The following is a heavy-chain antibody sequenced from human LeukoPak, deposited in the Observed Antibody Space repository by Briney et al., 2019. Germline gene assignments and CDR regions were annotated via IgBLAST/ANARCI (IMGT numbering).Heavy chain of an antibody. Sequence: SETLSLTCTVSGGSISSSSYYWGWIRQPPGKGLEWTGSIYYSGSTYYNPSLKGRVTISVDTSKSQFSLKLSSVTAADTAVYYCARGPPNEKIGSGAPWGQGTLVTVSS. CDR2: IYYSGST. J-gene: IGHJ5*02. CDR1: GGSISSSSYY. V-gene: IGHV4-39*07. CDR3: ARGPPNEKIGSGAP. D-gene: IGHD2-15*01.